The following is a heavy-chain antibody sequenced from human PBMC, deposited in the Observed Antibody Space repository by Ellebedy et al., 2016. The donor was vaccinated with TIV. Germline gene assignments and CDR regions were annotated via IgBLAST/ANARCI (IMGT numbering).Heavy chain of an antibody. J-gene: IGHJ6*02. CDR2: INAGIGNT. CDR1: GYTFTTYA. Sequence: AASVKVSCKASGYTFTTYAIHWVRQAPGQRPEWMGWINAGIGNTKYSENFQGRVTITTDTSASTAYMELSNLRSEDTAVYYCARRCEIVTGSYPRGYYGLDIWGQGTTVTVSS. V-gene: IGHV1-3*01. D-gene: IGHD3-9*01. CDR3: ARRCEIVTGSYPRGYYGLDI.